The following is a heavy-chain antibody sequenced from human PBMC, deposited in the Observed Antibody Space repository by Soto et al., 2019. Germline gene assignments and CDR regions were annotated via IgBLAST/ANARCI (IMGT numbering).Heavy chain of an antibody. V-gene: IGHV4-31*03. CDR1: GGSISSGGYY. Sequence: QVQLQESGPGLVKPSQTLSLTCTVSGGSISSGGYYWSWIRQHPGKGLEWIGNIYYSGSTYYNPSLKSRGTISVDTSKNHVSLKLSSVTAADPAVYYCSRWVGATSFDYWGQGTLVTVSS. J-gene: IGHJ4*02. D-gene: IGHD1-26*01. CDR3: SRWVGATSFDY. CDR2: IYYSGST.